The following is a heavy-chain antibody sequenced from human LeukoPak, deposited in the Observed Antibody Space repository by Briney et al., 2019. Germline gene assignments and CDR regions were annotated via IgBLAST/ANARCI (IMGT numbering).Heavy chain of an antibody. CDR3: ARSSGMVMYNWFDP. CDR2: IYYSGST. CDR1: GGSIRGSSDY. Sequence: PSETLSLTCTVSGGSIRGSSDYWVWIRQPPGEGLEWIGTIYYSGSTYYNPSLKSRVTISADTSKNQLSLKVRSVTAADTAVYYCARSSGMVMYNWFDPWGQRTLVTVSS. D-gene: IGHD3-3*01. V-gene: IGHV4-39*01. J-gene: IGHJ5*02.